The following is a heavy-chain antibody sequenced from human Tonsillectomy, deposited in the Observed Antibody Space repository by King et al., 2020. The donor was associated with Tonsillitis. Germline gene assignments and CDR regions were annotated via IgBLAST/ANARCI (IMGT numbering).Heavy chain of an antibody. V-gene: IGHV3-23*04. J-gene: IGHJ5*01. CDR1: VFTFSTYA. D-gene: IGHD3-22*01. CDR3: ARGFYSDKSGYFHS. CDR2: ISGSGGTT. Sequence: VQLVESGGGLVQPGGSLRLSCVASVFTFSTYAVSWVRQAPGKGLEWVASISGSGGTTYYSDSVKGRFTISRDTSKNTLFLQMNSLRDGDTALYYCARGFYSDKSGYFHSWGQGTLVTVSS.